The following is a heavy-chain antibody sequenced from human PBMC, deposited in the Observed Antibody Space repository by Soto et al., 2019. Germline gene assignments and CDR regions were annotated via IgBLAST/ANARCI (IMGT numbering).Heavy chain of an antibody. Sequence: QVQLVESGGGVVQPGRSLRLSCAASGLTFSNYAMHWVRQAPGKGLEWVAVIWDDGSNKYYADSVKCRFTISRDNSKNTLDLPMNSLRVQETGVYYWASDGSGWYFPGAYYYCYYMDVWGKGTTVTVSS. J-gene: IGHJ6*03. CDR1: GLTFSNYA. CDR3: ASDGSGWYFPGAYYYCYYMDV. V-gene: IGHV3-33*01. CDR2: IWDDGSNK. D-gene: IGHD6-19*01.